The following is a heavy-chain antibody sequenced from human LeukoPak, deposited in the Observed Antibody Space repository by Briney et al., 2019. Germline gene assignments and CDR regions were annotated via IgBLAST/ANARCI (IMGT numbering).Heavy chain of an antibody. CDR3: AKGMTTGYYFDY. CDR1: GFTFSSYG. D-gene: IGHD4-17*01. J-gene: IGHJ4*02. CDR2: IRYDGSNK. Sequence: GGSLRLSCAASGFTFSSYGMHWVRQAPGKGLEWVAFIRYDGSNKYYADSVKGRFTISRDNSKNTLYLQMNSLRAEATAVYYCAKGMTTGYYFDYWGQGTLVTVSS. V-gene: IGHV3-30*02.